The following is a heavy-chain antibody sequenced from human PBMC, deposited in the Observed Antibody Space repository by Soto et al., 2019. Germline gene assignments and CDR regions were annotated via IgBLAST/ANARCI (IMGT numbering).Heavy chain of an antibody. CDR1: GFTFSSYG. CDR2: ISYDGSNK. J-gene: IGHJ4*02. Sequence: AGSLRLSCAASGFTFSSYGMHWVRQAPGKGLEWVAVISYDGSNKYYADSVKGRFTISRDNSKNTLYLQMNSLRAEDTAVYYCAKVKQLAYYFDYWGQGTLVTVSS. V-gene: IGHV3-30*18. D-gene: IGHD6-6*01. CDR3: AKVKQLAYYFDY.